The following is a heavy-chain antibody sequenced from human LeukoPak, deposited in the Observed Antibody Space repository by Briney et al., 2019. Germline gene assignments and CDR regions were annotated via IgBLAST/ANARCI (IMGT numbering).Heavy chain of an antibody. CDR3: ARDVGYYDSSATAPRFDY. J-gene: IGHJ4*02. CDR2: IYSGGST. V-gene: IGHV3-53*01. D-gene: IGHD3-22*01. Sequence: PGGSLRLSCAASGFTVSSNYMSWVRQAPGKGLVWVSVIYSGGSTYYADSVKGRFTISRDNSKNTLYLQMNSLRAEDTAVYYCARDVGYYDSSATAPRFDYWGQGTLVTVSS. CDR1: GFTVSSNY.